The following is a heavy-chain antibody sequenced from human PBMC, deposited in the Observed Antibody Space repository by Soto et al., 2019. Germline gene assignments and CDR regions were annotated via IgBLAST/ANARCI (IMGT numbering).Heavy chain of an antibody. D-gene: IGHD3-10*01. CDR1: GFSFNKYA. CDR3: AKCVGSGTYKNYCYYMDV. J-gene: IGHJ6*03. CDR2: ISDAGGVT. Sequence: EVQLLQSGGGLVQPGGSLRLSCAASGFSFNKYAVTWVRQAPGKGLEWVSVISDAGGVTYYADSVKGRFTISRDNSMNSLYLQMSSLRAEDTAVYYCAKCVGSGTYKNYCYYMDVWGKGTTVTVSS. V-gene: IGHV3-23*01.